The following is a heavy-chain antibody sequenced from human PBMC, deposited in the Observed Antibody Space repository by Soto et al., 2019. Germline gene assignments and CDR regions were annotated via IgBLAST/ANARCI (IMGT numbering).Heavy chain of an antibody. V-gene: IGHV1-69*06. Sequence: QVQLVQSGAEVKKPGSSVKVSCKASGGTFSSYAISWVRQAPGQGLEWMGGIIPIFGTANYAQKFQGRVTITADKSTSTAYMELGSLRSEDTAVYYCARDPPESGWYFLGAMDVWGQGTTVTVSS. CDR2: IIPIFGTA. CDR1: GGTFSSYA. CDR3: ARDPPESGWYFLGAMDV. J-gene: IGHJ6*02. D-gene: IGHD6-19*01.